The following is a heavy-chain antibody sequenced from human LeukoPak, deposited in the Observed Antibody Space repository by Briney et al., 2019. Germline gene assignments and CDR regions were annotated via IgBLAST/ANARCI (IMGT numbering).Heavy chain of an antibody. J-gene: IGHJ4*02. D-gene: IGHD3-10*01. CDR2: IYSGGST. V-gene: IGHV3-66*01. CDR3: ARGHHPYYGSGSYYNVGY. CDR1: GFTVSSNY. Sequence: GGSLRLSCAASGFTVSSNYMSWVRQAPGKGLEWVSVIYSGGSTYYADSVKGRFTISRDNSKNTLYLQMNSLRAEDTAVYYCARGHHPYYGSGSYYNVGYWGQGTLVTVSS.